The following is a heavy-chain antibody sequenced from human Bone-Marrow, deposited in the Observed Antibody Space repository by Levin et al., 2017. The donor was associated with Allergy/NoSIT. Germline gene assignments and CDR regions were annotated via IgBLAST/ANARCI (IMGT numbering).Heavy chain of an antibody. Sequence: PSETLSLTCAVYGGSFSGYYWSWIRQPPGKGLEWIGEINHSGSTNYNPSLKSRVTISVDTSKNQFSLKLSSVTAADTAVYYCARKRWFDPWGQGTLVTVSS. J-gene: IGHJ5*02. CDR1: GGSFSGYY. CDR2: INHSGST. CDR3: ARKRWFDP. V-gene: IGHV4-34*01.